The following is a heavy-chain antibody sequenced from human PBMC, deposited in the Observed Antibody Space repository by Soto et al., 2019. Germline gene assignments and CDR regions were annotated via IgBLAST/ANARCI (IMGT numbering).Heavy chain of an antibody. CDR2: INHSGST. J-gene: IGHJ4*02. D-gene: IGHD6-6*01. V-gene: IGHV4-34*01. Sequence: QVQLQQWGAGLLKPSETLSLTCAVYGGSFSGYYWSWIRQPPGKGLEWIGEINHSGSTNYNPSLKSRVTISVDTSKNQFSLKLSSVTAAETAVYYCATSSSGVADYWGQGTLVTVSS. CDR1: GGSFSGYY. CDR3: ATSSSGVADY.